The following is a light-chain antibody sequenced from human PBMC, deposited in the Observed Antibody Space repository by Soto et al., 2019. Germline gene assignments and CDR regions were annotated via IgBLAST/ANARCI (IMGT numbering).Light chain of an antibody. CDR2: GAS. CDR3: QQYGSSPPIT. CDR1: QSVSSSY. V-gene: IGKV3-20*01. Sequence: EIVLTQSPGTLSLSPGERATLSCRASQSVSSSYLARYQQKPGQAPRLLIYGASSRATGIPDRFSGSGSGTDFTLTISRLEPEDFAVCYCQQYGSSPPITFGQGTRLEIK. J-gene: IGKJ5*01.